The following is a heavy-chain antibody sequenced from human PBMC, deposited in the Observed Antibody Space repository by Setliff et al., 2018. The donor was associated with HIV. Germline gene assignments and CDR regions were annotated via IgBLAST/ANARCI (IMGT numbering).Heavy chain of an antibody. CDR2: ISYSGST. D-gene: IGHD3-3*01. CDR1: GGSVNGHY. V-gene: IGHV4-59*02. CDR3: ASGKNYIFWNSYYVMDV. Sequence: SETLSLTCTVSGGSVNGHYWNWIRLTPGKGLEWIGSISYSGSTNYNPSLKSRVTISVDTSKNQFSLKLSSVTAADTAVYYCASGKNYIFWNSYYVMDVWGQGTTVTVSS. J-gene: IGHJ6*02.